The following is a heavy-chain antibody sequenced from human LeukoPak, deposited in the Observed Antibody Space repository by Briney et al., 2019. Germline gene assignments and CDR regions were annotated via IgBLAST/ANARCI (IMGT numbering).Heavy chain of an antibody. J-gene: IGHJ4*02. Sequence: PGRSLRLSCAASGFAFSTYGMHWVRQAPGKGLEWVSFIWSDGSNKYYADSVKGRFTISRDNSKNTLYLQMNSLRAEDTAVYYCARRGEYSNLNYLEYWGQGTLVTASS. CDR1: GFAFSTYG. V-gene: IGHV3-33*01. CDR2: IWSDGSNK. D-gene: IGHD4-11*01. CDR3: ARRGEYSNLNYLEY.